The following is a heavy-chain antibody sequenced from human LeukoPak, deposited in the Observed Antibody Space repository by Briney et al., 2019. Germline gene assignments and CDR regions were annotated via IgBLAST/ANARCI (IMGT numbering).Heavy chain of an antibody. Sequence: SETLSLTCTVSGGSISSSSYYWGWIRQPPGKGLEWIGNIFYSGSTYYSPSLKSRVTISVDTSKNQFSLKLSSVTAADTAVYYCAREYYYDSRPIDYWGQGTLVTVSS. CDR3: AREYYYDSRPIDY. V-gene: IGHV4-39*07. J-gene: IGHJ4*02. CDR1: GGSISSSSYY. CDR2: IFYSGST. D-gene: IGHD3-22*01.